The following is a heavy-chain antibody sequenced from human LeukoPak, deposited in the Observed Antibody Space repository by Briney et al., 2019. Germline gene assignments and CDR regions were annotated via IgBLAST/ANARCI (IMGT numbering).Heavy chain of an antibody. J-gene: IGHJ6*02. Sequence: GGSLRLSCAASGFTLSSYDMHWVRQATGKGLEWVSAIGTAGDTYYPGSVKGRFTISRENAKNSLYLQMNNLRAEDTAVYYCAREMATASHYYYGMDVWGQGTTVTVSS. D-gene: IGHD5-24*01. CDR3: AREMATASHYYYGMDV. CDR2: IGTAGDT. V-gene: IGHV3-13*01. CDR1: GFTLSSYD.